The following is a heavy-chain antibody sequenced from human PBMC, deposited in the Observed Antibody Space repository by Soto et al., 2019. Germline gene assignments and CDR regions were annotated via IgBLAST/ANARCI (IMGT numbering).Heavy chain of an antibody. J-gene: IGHJ4*02. CDR2: IRSKANSYAT. D-gene: IGHD2-15*01. CDR3: TRLGYCSGGSCYSGY. CDR1: GFTFSGSA. V-gene: IGHV3-73*01. Sequence: WGSLRLSCAASGFTFSGSAMHWVRQASGKGLEWVGRIRSKANSYATAYAASVKGRFTISRDDSKNTAYLQMNSLKTEDTAVYYCTRLGYCSGGSCYSGYWGQGTLVTVSS.